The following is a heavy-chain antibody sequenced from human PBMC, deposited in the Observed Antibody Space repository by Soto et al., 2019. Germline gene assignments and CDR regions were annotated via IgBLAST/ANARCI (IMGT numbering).Heavy chain of an antibody. CDR1: GGSISSGGYY. V-gene: IGHV4-31*03. CDR2: IYYSGST. CDR3: ARGAGPRGGGGLVY. J-gene: IGHJ4*02. D-gene: IGHD2-15*01. Sequence: QVQLQESGPGLVKPSQTLSLTCTVSGGSISSGGYYWSWIRQHPGKGLEWIGYIYYSGSTYYNPSLKVRVTRAVDTSKNQCSLKLRSVTAAGTAVYYCARGAGPRGGGGLVYWGQGTLVTVSS.